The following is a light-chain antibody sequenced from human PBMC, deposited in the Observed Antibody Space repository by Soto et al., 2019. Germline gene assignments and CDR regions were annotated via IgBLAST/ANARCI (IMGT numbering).Light chain of an antibody. CDR1: QSVSSY. Sequence: EIVLTQSPATLSLSPGERATLSCRASQSVSSYLAWYQQKPGQAPRLLIYGASTRATGIPARFSGSGSGTEFTLTISSLQSEDFAVYYCQQYGSSLPWTFGQGTKVDIK. CDR2: GAS. V-gene: IGKV3-15*01. CDR3: QQYGSSLPWT. J-gene: IGKJ1*01.